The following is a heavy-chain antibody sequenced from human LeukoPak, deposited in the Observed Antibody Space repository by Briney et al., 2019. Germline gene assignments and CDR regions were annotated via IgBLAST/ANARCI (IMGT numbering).Heavy chain of an antibody. J-gene: IGHJ3*02. V-gene: IGHV3-23*01. CDR1: GLTFSNYA. CDR2: ISGSGGST. D-gene: IGHD3-10*01. Sequence: TGGSLRLSCAASGLTFSNYAMSWVRQAPGKGLEWVSVISGSGGSTYHADSVKGRFTISRDNSKNTLYLQMNSLRAEDTAVYYCAKGEGVRAFDIWGQGTMVTVSS. CDR3: AKGEGVRAFDI.